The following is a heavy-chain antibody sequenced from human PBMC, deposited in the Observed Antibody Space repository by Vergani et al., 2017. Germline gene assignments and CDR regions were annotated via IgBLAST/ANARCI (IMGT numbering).Heavy chain of an antibody. V-gene: IGHV4-61*02. D-gene: IGHD2-15*01. J-gene: IGHJ5*02. CDR2: IYTSGST. CDR3: ARGVIVAPGWFDP. CDR1: GGSISSGSYY. Sequence: QVQLQESGPGLVKPSQTLSLTCTVSGGSISSGSYYWSWIRQPAGKGLEWIGRIYTSGSTTYDPSLKSRVTISVDTSKNQFSLRLSSVTAADTAVYYCARGVIVAPGWFDPWGQGTLVTVSS.